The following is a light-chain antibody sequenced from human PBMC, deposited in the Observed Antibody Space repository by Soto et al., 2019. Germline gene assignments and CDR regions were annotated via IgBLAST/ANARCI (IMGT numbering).Light chain of an antibody. J-gene: IGKJ4*01. V-gene: IGKV3-20*01. CDR2: GSS. CDR1: QSVDSRY. Sequence: EIVMTPSPATLSVSPGERATLSCRASQSVDSRYFAWYQQKLGQAPRLLIYGSSNRATGIPDRISGSGSGTDFTLTISRLEPEDFAVYHCQQYENSVPLTFGGGTKVDIK. CDR3: QQYENSVPLT.